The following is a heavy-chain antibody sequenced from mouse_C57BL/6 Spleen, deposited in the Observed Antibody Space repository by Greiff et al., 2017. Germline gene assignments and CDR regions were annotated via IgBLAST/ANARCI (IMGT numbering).Heavy chain of an antibody. J-gene: IGHJ1*03. CDR1: GYTFTSYW. Sequence: VQLQQPGAELVRPGTSVKLSCKASGYTFTSYWMHWVKQRPGQGLEWIGVIDPSDSYTNYNHKFKGKATLTVDTSASTAYMQLSSLTSEDSAVYYCASGGYGSYADFDDWGTGTTLTVSS. D-gene: IGHD2-12*01. CDR3: ASGGYGSYADFDD. CDR2: IDPSDSYT. V-gene: IGHV1-59*01.